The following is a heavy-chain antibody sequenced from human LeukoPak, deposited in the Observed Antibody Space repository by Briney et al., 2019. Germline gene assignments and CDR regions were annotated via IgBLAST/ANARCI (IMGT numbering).Heavy chain of an antibody. CDR1: GFTVSSNY. CDR2: FYTGGST. J-gene: IGHJ3*02. CDR3: ARDTREGSSGYIRAFDI. V-gene: IGHV3-53*01. D-gene: IGHD3-22*01. Sequence: PGGSLRLPCAASGFTVSSNYMTWVRQAPGKGLEWVSVFYTGGSTYYADSVKGRFTISRDNSKNTLYLQMNSLRAEDTAMYYCARDTREGSSGYIRAFDIWGQGTMVTVSS.